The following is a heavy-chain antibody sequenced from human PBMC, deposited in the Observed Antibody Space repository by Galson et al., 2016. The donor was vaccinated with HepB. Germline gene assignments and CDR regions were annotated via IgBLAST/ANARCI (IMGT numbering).Heavy chain of an antibody. CDR1: GGSINAYY. V-gene: IGHV4-59*01. CDR2: VYYGGRT. J-gene: IGHJ3*02. Sequence: SETLSLTCTVSGGSINAYYWSWIRQPPGKGLEWIGYVYYGGRTNYNPSLKSRVTMSVDMSKNQFSLRLSSVTAADTAVYFCVRVNFWSGSTHAFDIWGKGTMVTVS. CDR3: VRVNFWSGSTHAFDI. D-gene: IGHD3-3*01.